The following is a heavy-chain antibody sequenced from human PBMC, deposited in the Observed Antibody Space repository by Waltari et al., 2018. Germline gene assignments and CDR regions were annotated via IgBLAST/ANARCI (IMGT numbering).Heavy chain of an antibody. CDR2: IYYSGST. D-gene: IGHD6-19*01. J-gene: IGHJ3*02. CDR3: ARAPWSGWQIDAFDI. Sequence: QVQLQESGPGLVKPSETLSLTCTVSGGSISSYYWSWIRQPPGKGLEWIGYIYYSGSTNYNPSLKSRVTISVDTSKNQFSLKLISVTAADTAVYYCARAPWSGWQIDAFDIWGQGTMVTVSS. CDR1: GGSISSYY. V-gene: IGHV4-59*01.